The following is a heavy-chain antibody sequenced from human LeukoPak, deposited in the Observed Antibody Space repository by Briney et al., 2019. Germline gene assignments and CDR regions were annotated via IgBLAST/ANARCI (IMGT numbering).Heavy chain of an antibody. CDR1: GGSFSGYY. J-gene: IGHJ4*02. D-gene: IGHD4-23*01. CDR3: ASSTTVVTPRIDY. V-gene: IGHV4-34*01. Sequence: SETLSLTCAVYGGSFSGYYWSWIRQPPGKGLEWIGEINHSGSTNYNPSLKSRVTISVDTSKNQFSLKLSSVTAADTAVYYCASSTTVVTPRIDYWGQGTLVTVSS. CDR2: INHSGST.